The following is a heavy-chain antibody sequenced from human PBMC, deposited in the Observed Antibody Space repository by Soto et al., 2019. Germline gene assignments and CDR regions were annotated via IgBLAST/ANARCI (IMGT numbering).Heavy chain of an antibody. V-gene: IGHV3-23*01. D-gene: IGHD2-15*01. CDR2: ISGSGADT. Sequence: GGSLRLSCAPSGFIFSNYAMSWVRQARGKGLEWVSAISGSGADTYYTESVKGRFTVSRDNFKNTLYLQMNSLRAEDTAVYYCAKDTGRGGGSVFDYWGQGTLVTVSS. CDR1: GFIFSNYA. J-gene: IGHJ4*02. CDR3: AKDTGRGGGSVFDY.